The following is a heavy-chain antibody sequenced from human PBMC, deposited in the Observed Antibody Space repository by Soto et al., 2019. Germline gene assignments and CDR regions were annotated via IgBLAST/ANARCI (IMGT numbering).Heavy chain of an antibody. Sequence: EVQLVESGGGLVQPGGSLRLSCAASGFTVTNNYMSWVRLAAGKGLDWDSGIYSGGSTSYADSVKGRFTISSDNAKNSLYLQMNSLRAEDTAVYYCAYPLDVDFWCQGTTVTVSS. CDR1: GFTVTNNY. CDR2: IYSGGST. J-gene: IGHJ6*02. CDR3: AYPLDVDF. D-gene: IGHD2-2*02. V-gene: IGHV3-66*01.